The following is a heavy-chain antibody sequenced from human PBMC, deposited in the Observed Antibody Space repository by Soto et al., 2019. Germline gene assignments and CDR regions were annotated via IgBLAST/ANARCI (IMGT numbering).Heavy chain of an antibody. V-gene: IGHV6-1*01. CDR2: AYYRSKWYY. Sequence: SPALSLTCAISGDSVSSNSAAWIWIRQSPSRGLEWLGRAYYRSKWYYDFAVSMESRMTFNPDISENQFSLQLNSVTPDDTAVYYCARREIIGPKYNYYALDIWGQGTTVTVSS. D-gene: IGHD1-26*01. CDR1: GDSVSSNSAA. CDR3: ARREIIGPKYNYYALDI. J-gene: IGHJ6*02.